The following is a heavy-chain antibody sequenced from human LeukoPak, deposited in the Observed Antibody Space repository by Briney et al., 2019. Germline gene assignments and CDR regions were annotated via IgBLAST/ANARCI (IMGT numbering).Heavy chain of an antibody. CDR1: GGSFSGYY. V-gene: IGHV4-34*01. J-gene: IGHJ5*02. CDR2: INHSGST. D-gene: IGHD3-9*01. CDR3: ARGFPRYFDWPRRGRTWFDP. Sequence: SETLSLTCAVYGGSFSGYYWSWIRQPPGKGLEWTGEINHSGSTNYNPSLKSRVTISVDTSKNQFSLKLSSVTAADTAVYYCARGFPRYFDWPRRGRTWFDPWGQGTLVTVSS.